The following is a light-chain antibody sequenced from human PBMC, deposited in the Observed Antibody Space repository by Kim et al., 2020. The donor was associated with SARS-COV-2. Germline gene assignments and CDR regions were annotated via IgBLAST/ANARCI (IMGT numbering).Light chain of an antibody. CDR1: SRDVGNYNY. J-gene: IGLJ3*02. CDR3: CSSAGGYTWV. CDR2: DVS. Sequence: QSVTISCTGTSRDVGNYNYVSWYQQHPGKAPKLMIYDVSKRPSGVPERFSGSKSGNTASLTISGLQAEDEADYYCCSSAGGYTWVFGGGTQLTVL. V-gene: IGLV2-11*03.